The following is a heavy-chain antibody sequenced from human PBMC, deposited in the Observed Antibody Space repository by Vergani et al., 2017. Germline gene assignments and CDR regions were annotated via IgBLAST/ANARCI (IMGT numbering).Heavy chain of an antibody. V-gene: IGHV3-33*01. J-gene: IGHJ4*02. CDR1: GFTFSSYG. D-gene: IGHD5-24*01. CDR2: IWYDGSNK. CDR3: ARDLKYHREMATIFDGFDY. Sequence: VQLVESGGGLVQPGGSLRLSCAASGFTFSSYGMHWVRQAPGKGLEWVAVIWYDGSNKYYADSVKGRFTISRDNSKNTLYLQMNSLRAEDTAVYYCARDLKYHREMATIFDGFDYWGQGTLVTVSS.